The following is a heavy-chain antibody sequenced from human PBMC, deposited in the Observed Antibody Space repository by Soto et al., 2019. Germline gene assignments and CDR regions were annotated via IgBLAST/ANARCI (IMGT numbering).Heavy chain of an antibody. Sequence: SETLSLTCAVYGGSFSGYSWSWIRQPPGRGLEWIGEINNSGRTNYNPSLKSRVTISVDKSKNQFSLKLTSVTAADTAVYYCARGLRFGQLYNWVEPWGKVSLVT. J-gene: IGHJ5*02. V-gene: IGHV4-34*01. CDR3: ARGLRFGQLYNWVEP. CDR1: GGSFSGYS. CDR2: INNSGRT. D-gene: IGHD3-10*01.